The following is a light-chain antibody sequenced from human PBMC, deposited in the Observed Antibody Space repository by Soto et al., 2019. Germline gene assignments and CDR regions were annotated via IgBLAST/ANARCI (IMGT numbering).Light chain of an antibody. Sequence: DIQMTQSPSSLSASVGDRVTITCRASQTISSNLNWYQQKPGKAPKRLIYAASSLQSGVPSRFSGSGSGTGFTLSISSLQPEDFATYYCQQSYSTPYTFGQGTNLEIK. CDR1: QTISSN. J-gene: IGKJ2*01. V-gene: IGKV1-39*01. CDR3: QQSYSTPYT. CDR2: AAS.